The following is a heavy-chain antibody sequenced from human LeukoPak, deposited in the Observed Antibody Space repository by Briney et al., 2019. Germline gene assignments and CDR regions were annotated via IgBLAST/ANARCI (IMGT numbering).Heavy chain of an antibody. CDR1: GFTFSSCW. J-gene: IGHJ6*03. V-gene: IGHV3-7*01. D-gene: IGHD3-9*01. CDR3: ARAGPLRYFDWLSSDYYYMDV. Sequence: GGSLRLSCAASGFTFSSCWMSWVRQAPGKGLEWVANIKQDGSEKYYVDSVKGRFTISRDNAKNSLYLQMNSLRAEDTAVYYCARAGPLRYFDWLSSDYYYMDVWGKGTTVTISS. CDR2: IKQDGSEK.